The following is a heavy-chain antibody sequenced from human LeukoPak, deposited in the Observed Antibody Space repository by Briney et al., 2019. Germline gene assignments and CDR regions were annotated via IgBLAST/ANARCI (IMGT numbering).Heavy chain of an antibody. J-gene: IGHJ6*02. V-gene: IGHV1-24*01. CDR1: GYTLTELS. Sequence: ASVKVSCKVSGYTLTELSMHWVRQAPGKGLEWMGGFDPEDGETIYAQKFQGRVTMTEDTSTDTAYMELSSLRSEDTAVYYCATWRCSGGSCYSIPYYYGMDVWGQGTTVTVSS. CDR3: ATWRCSGGSCYSIPYYYGMDV. D-gene: IGHD2-15*01. CDR2: FDPEDGET.